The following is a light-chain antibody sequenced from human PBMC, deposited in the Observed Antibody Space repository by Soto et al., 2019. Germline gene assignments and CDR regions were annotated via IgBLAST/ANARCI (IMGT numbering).Light chain of an antibody. CDR1: LSVTNN. Sequence: EILMTQSPATLSVSPGERVTFSCRASLSVTNNLAWYQHKPGQAPRLLIQYASTRATGIPVRFSGSGSGTEFTLTISSLQSEDFAIYYCQQFYRWPVTFGGGTKVDIK. V-gene: IGKV3-15*01. CDR2: YAS. CDR3: QQFYRWPVT. J-gene: IGKJ4*01.